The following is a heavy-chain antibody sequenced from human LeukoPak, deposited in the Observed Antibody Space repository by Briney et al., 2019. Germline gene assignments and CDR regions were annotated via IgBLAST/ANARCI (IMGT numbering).Heavy chain of an antibody. J-gene: IGHJ4*02. CDR3: ARSGITNRLVPSAAPSDY. D-gene: IGHD1-14*01. CDR2: ISAYNGNT. Sequence: ASVKVSCKASGYTFTSYGISWVRQAPGQGLEWMGWISAYNGNTNYAQKLQGRVTMTTDTSTSTAYMELRSLRSDDTAVYYCARSGITNRLVPSAAPSDYWGQGTLVTVSS. V-gene: IGHV1-18*01. CDR1: GYTFTSYG.